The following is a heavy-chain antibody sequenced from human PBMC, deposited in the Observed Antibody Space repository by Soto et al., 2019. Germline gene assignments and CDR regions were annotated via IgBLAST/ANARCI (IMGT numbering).Heavy chain of an antibody. CDR2: INPSGSTT. CDR1: GYTFTSYY. D-gene: IGHD6-19*01. CDR3: ARVLAGPHLAY. J-gene: IGHJ4*02. Sequence: ASVKVSCKASGYTFTSYYMHWVRQAPGQGLEWMGIINPSGSTTSYAQKFLGRVAMTRDTSTNTVYMELSSLRSEDTAVYYCARVLAGPHLAYWGQGTLVTVSS. V-gene: IGHV1-46*01.